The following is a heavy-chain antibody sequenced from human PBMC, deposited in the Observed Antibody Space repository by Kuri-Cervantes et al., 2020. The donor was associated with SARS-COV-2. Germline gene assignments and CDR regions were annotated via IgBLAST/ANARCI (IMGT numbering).Heavy chain of an antibody. CDR2: ISGSGGST. CDR3: AGDFVLANRQFHYYGKYV. Sequence: GESLKISCAASGFTFSSYAMSWVHQAPGKGLEWVSAISGSGGSTYYADSLKGRFTISRDNSKNSLYLQMNSLRAEDTAVYYCAGDFVLANRQFHYYGKYVCEQAITTVSS. J-gene: IGHJ6*01. V-gene: IGHV3-23*01. CDR1: GFTFSSYA. D-gene: IGHD2-21*01.